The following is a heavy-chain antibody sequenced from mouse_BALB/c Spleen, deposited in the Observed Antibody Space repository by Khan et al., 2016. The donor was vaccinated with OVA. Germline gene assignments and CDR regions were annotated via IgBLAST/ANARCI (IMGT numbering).Heavy chain of an antibody. CDR1: GYSFTTYY. CDR3: ARGTFDY. CDR2: IDPFNTGT. D-gene: IGHD3-3*01. Sequence: VQLPPSVPELMKPGASVNISCKASGYSFTTYYIHWVKQSRGKSLEWIGYIDPFNTGTDYNQKFKGQATLTVDKSSNTAYMHLTSLTSEDSAVYYCARGTFDYWGQGTLVTVSA. V-gene: IGHV1S135*01. J-gene: IGHJ3*01.